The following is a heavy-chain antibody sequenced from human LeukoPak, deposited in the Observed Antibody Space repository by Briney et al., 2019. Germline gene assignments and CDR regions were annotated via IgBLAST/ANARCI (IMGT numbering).Heavy chain of an antibody. Sequence: SETLSLTCTASGGSISSYYWSWIRQPPGKGLEWIGYIYYSGSTNYNPSLKSRVTISVDTSKNQFSLKLSSVTAADTAVYYCARRGLVATIMLWGQGTLVTVSS. CDR2: IYYSGST. CDR3: ARRGLVATIML. D-gene: IGHD5-12*01. J-gene: IGHJ4*02. V-gene: IGHV4-59*08. CDR1: GGSISSYY.